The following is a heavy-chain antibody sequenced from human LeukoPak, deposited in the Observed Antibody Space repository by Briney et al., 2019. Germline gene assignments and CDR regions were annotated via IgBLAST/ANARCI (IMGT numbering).Heavy chain of an antibody. J-gene: IGHJ4*02. D-gene: IGHD3-3*01. CDR3: ARDPQSKYYDFWSGYYS. Sequence: PGGSLRLSCAASGFTFSSYWMSWVRQAPGKGLEWVANIKQDGSEKYYVDSVKGRFTISRDNAKNSLYLQMNSLRAEDTAVYYCARDPQSKYYDFWSGYYSWGQGTLVTVSS. CDR1: GFTFSSYW. CDR2: IKQDGSEK. V-gene: IGHV3-7*01.